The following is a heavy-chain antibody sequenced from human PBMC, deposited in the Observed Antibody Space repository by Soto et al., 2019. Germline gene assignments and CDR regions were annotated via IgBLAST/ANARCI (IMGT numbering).Heavy chain of an antibody. CDR3: ARGFSSSSPFDY. J-gene: IGHJ4*02. V-gene: IGHV4-34*01. Sequence: SETLSLTCAVYGGSFSGYYWSWIRQPPGKGLEWIGEINHSGSTNYNPSLKSRVTISVDTSKNQFSLKLSSVTAADTAVYYCARGFSSSSPFDYWGQGTLVPVSS. D-gene: IGHD6-13*01. CDR2: INHSGST. CDR1: GGSFSGYY.